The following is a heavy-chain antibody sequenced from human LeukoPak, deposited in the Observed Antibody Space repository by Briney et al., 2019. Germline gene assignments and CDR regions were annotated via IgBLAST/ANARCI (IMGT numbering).Heavy chain of an antibody. Sequence: ASVKVSCKASGYTFTGYYMHWVRQAPGQGLEWMGWINPNSGDTNYAQKFQGRVTMTRDTSISTAYMDLSRLRADDTAVYYCARHRPTGGNTDASRRYFDYWGQGTLVTVSS. CDR3: ARHRPTGGNTDASRRYFDY. J-gene: IGHJ4*02. V-gene: IGHV1-2*02. CDR2: INPNSGDT. D-gene: IGHD2/OR15-2a*01. CDR1: GYTFTGYY.